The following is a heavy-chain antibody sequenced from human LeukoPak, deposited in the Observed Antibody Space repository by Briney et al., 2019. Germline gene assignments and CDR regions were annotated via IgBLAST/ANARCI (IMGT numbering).Heavy chain of an antibody. CDR1: GFTFRSYE. D-gene: IGHD2-2*01. CDR2: IRSKAYGGTT. Sequence: PGGSLRLSREDSGFTFRSYEMNWVRQAPGKGLEWVGFIRSKAYGGTTEYAASVKGRFTISRDDSKSIAYLQMNSLKTEDTAVYYCTRDREVGRYYYYYYYMDVWGKGTTVTVSS. V-gene: IGHV3-49*04. J-gene: IGHJ6*03. CDR3: TRDREVGRYYYYYYYMDV.